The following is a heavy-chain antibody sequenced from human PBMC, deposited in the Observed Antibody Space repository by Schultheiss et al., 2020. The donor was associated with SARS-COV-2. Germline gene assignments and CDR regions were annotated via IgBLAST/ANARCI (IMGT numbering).Heavy chain of an antibody. Sequence: GESLKISCAASGFTFSSYAMHWVRQAPGKGLEWVAVISYDGSNKYYADSVKGRFTISRDNSKNTLYLQMNSLRAEDTAVYYCARDPDSSSSLAFDYWGQGTLVTVSS. V-gene: IGHV3-30*04. CDR1: GFTFSSYA. CDR3: ARDPDSSSSLAFDY. D-gene: IGHD6-6*01. J-gene: IGHJ4*02. CDR2: ISYDGSNK.